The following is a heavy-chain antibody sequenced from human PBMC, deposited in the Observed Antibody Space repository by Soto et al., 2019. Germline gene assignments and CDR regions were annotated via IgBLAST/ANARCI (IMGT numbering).Heavy chain of an antibody. CDR3: AKARDDYRNYVFDY. CDR1: GFTFTNYA. D-gene: IGHD4-4*01. Sequence: EVQLLESGGGLVQPGGSLRLSCAASGFTFTNYAMTWVRQAPGKGLEWVSISSGSGSGGSTTYADAVKVRFTISRDNSKNTLYLQMNSLRVEDTAVYYCAKARDDYRNYVFDYWGQGTLVTVSS. V-gene: IGHV3-23*01. CDR2: SSGSGSGGST. J-gene: IGHJ4*02.